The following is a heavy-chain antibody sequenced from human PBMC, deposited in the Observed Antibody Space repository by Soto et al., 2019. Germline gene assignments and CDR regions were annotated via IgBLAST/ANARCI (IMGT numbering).Heavy chain of an antibody. CDR1: GFTFSSYA. CDR2: ISGSGGST. V-gene: IGHV3-23*01. Sequence: EVQLLESGGGLVQPGGSLRLSCAASGFTFSSYAMSWVRQAPGKGLEWVSAISGSGGSTYYADSVKGRFTISRDNSMNTLYLELNILRAEDAAVYYWAKAGGSGWPTYYYYVMDVCCQGTTVTVSS. CDR3: AKAGGSGWPTYYYYVMDV. D-gene: IGHD3-3*01. J-gene: IGHJ6*02.